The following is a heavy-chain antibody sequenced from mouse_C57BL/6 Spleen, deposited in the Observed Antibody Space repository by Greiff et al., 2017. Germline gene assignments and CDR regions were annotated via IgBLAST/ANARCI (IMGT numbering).Heavy chain of an antibody. CDR1: GFTFSDSG. CDR3: ERPLNECDGGCYFDY. J-gene: IGHJ2*01. D-gene: IGHD1-2*01. Sequence: EVMLVESVGGLVKPGGSLKLSCAASGFTFSDSGMHWVRQAPEKGLEWVAYISSGSSTIYYADTVQGRFTISTENAKNPLILQMTRLRSEETAMYYSERPLNECDGGCYFDYWGQGTTLTVSS. CDR2: ISSGSSTI. V-gene: IGHV5-17*01.